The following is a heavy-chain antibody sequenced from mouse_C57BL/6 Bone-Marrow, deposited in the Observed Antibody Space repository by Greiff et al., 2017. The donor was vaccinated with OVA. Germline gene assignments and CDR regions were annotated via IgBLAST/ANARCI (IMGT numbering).Heavy chain of an antibody. D-gene: IGHD1-1*01. CDR1: GYTFTSYW. J-gene: IGHJ3*01. Sequence: QVQLQQPGAELVKPGASVKLSCKASGYTFTSYWMHWVKQRPGQGLEWIGMIHPNSGSTNYNEKFKSKATLTVDKSSSTAYMQLSSLTSEDSAVYYCARLQAYYGSSLAWFAYWGQGTLVTVSA. CDR3: ARLQAYYGSSLAWFAY. CDR2: IHPNSGST. V-gene: IGHV1-64*01.